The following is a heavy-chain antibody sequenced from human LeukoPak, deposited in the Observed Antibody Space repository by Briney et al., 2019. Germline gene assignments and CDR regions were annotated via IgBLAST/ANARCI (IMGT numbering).Heavy chain of an antibody. CDR2: IKSKTDGGTT. V-gene: IGHV3-15*01. D-gene: IGHD2-2*01. CDR3: TTAVPATPGY. J-gene: IGHJ4*02. Sequence: GGSLRLSCEASGFSFSSYATRWVRQAPGKGLEWVGRIKSKTDGGTTDYAAPVKGRFTISRDDSKNTLYLQMNSLKTEDTAVYYCTTAVPATPGYWGQGTLVTVSS. CDR1: GFSFSSYA.